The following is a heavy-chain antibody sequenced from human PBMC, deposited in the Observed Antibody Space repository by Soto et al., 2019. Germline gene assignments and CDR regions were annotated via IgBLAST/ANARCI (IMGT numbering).Heavy chain of an antibody. Sequence: HPGGSLRLSCAASGFAFNSYAMSWVRQAPGKGLEWVSVIRGSGDRTYYADSVKGRFTISRDNSKNTLYMQMNTLRAEDTAVYYCAKQEGPGTPYYYAMDVWGQGTTVTVSS. CDR2: IRGSGDRT. J-gene: IGHJ6*02. CDR3: AKQEGPGTPYYYAMDV. D-gene: IGHD1-1*01. CDR1: GFAFNSYA. V-gene: IGHV3-23*01.